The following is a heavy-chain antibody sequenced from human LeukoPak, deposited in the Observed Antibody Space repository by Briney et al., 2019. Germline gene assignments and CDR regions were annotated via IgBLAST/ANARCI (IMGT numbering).Heavy chain of an antibody. CDR3: AKDLMGWIVATIPDFDY. CDR2: ISYDGSNK. D-gene: IGHD5-12*01. V-gene: IGHV3-30*04. CDR1: GFTFSSYA. Sequence: GGSLRLSCAASGFTFSSYAMHWVRQAPGKGLEWVAVISYDGSNKYYADSVKGRFTISRDSSKNTLYLQMNSLRAEDTAVYYCAKDLMGWIVATIPDFDYWGQGTLVTVSS. J-gene: IGHJ4*02.